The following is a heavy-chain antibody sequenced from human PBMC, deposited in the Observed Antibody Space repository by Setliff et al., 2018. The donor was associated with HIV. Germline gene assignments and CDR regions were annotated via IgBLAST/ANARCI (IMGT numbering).Heavy chain of an antibody. V-gene: IGHV3-23*05. CDR1: GLTLSTYS. Sequence: GGSLRLSCAASGLTLSTYSMSWVRQAPGKGLEWVSAIDPTGTYTYYADAVKGRFTISRDNSKNTLYLQMNSLTAEDTAVYYCAKVREVYYYYYMDVWGKGTTVTVSS. CDR3: AKVREVYYYYYMDV. J-gene: IGHJ6*03. D-gene: IGHD1-26*01. CDR2: IDPTGTYT.